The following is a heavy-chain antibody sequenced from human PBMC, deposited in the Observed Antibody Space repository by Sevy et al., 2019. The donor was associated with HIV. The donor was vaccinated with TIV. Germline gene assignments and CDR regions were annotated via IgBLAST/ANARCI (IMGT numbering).Heavy chain of an antibody. CDR2: ITSRSSYI. J-gene: IGHJ4*02. CDR3: AREMPGYSSSFDF. V-gene: IGHV3-21*01. Sequence: GGSLRLSCAGSGFTFSTHSMNWVRQAPGKGLEWVSTITSRSSYIYYAASVKGRFTISRDNAKNSLYLQMNSLGAEDMAVYFCAREMPGYSSSFDFWGQGTMVTVSS. D-gene: IGHD3-22*01. CDR1: GFTFSTHS.